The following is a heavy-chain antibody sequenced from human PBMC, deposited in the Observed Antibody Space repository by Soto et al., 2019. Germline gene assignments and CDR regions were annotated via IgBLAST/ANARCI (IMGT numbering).Heavy chain of an antibody. J-gene: IGHJ4*02. D-gene: IGHD2-21*02. Sequence: ESGGGLVQPGGSLRLSCAASGFSFSKYAMIWVRQAPGKGQEWVSGITGSGGTIEYAASVKGRFTISRDNSKNTVDLQMNSLRAGDTAMYYCAKDAVPGDGLWLVADWGQGTLVTVS. CDR1: GFSFSKYA. V-gene: IGHV3-23*01. CDR3: AKDAVPGDGLWLVAD. CDR2: ITGSGGTI.